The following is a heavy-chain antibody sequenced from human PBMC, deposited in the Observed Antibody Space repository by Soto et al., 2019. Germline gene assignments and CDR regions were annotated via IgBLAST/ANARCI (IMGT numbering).Heavy chain of an antibody. CDR2: ISSSGSTI. CDR3: ASHSSGWSTGAFDI. D-gene: IGHD6-19*01. Sequence: GWSLRLSCAASGFTFSDYYMSWIRQAPGKGLEWVSYISSSGSTIYYADSVKGRFTISRDNAKNSLYLQMNSLRAEDTAVYYCASHSSGWSTGAFDIWGQGTMVTVSS. J-gene: IGHJ3*02. CDR1: GFTFSDYY. V-gene: IGHV3-11*01.